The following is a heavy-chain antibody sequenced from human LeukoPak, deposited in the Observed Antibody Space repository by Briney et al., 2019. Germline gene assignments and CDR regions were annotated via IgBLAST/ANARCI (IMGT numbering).Heavy chain of an antibody. V-gene: IGHV3-11*01. CDR1: GFTFSDFY. Sequence: GGSLRLSCAASGFTFSDFYMSWIRQAPGKGREYLSYISGSGHDIIYADSVRGRFTISRDNAKNSLYLQMNSLRAEDTAVYYCARSARPLDSWGQGTLVTVSS. J-gene: IGHJ4*02. D-gene: IGHD6-25*01. CDR3: ARSARPLDS. CDR2: ISGSGHDI.